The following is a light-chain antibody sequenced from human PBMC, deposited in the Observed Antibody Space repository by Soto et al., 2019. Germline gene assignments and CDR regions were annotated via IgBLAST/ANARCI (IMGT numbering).Light chain of an antibody. Sequence: QSALTQPASVSGSPGQSITISCTGTSSDVGSYNLVSWYQQHPGKAPKVMIYEVSTRPSGVSNRFSGSKSGNTASLTISGLQAEDEADYYCCSHAGSNTFAFGGGTQLTVL. CDR3: CSHAGSNTFA. CDR2: EVS. V-gene: IGLV2-23*02. J-gene: IGLJ2*01. CDR1: SSDVGSYNL.